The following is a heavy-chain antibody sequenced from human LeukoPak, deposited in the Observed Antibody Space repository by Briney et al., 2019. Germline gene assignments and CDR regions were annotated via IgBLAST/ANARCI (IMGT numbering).Heavy chain of an antibody. CDR1: GFTFSSYA. CDR2: ISGSGGST. J-gene: IGHJ4*02. Sequence: GGSLRLSCAASGFTFSSYAMSWVRQAPGKGLEWVSAISGSGGSTYYADSVKGRFTIPRDNSKNTLYLQMNSLRAEDTAVYYCANLAPKLERPPGDYWGQGTLVTVSS. CDR3: ANLAPKLERPPGDY. V-gene: IGHV3-23*01. D-gene: IGHD1-1*01.